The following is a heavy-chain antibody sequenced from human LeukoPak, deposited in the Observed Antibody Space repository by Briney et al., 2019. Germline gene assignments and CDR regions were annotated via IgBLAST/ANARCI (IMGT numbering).Heavy chain of an antibody. J-gene: IGHJ3*02. CDR3: ARDHYQSLGGVVPAAKYYNDAFDI. CDR1: GYTFTSYD. V-gene: IGHV1-8*01. CDR2: MNPNSGNT. D-gene: IGHD2-2*01. Sequence: ASVKVSCKASGYTFTSYDINWVRQATGQGLEWMGWMNPNSGNTGYAQKFQGRVTMTRNTSISTAYMELSSLRSEDTAVYYCARDHYQSLGGVVPAAKYYNDAFDIWGQGTMVTVSS.